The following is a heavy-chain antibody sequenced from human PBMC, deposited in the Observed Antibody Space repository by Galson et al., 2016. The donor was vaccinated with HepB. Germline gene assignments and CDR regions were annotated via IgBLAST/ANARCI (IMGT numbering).Heavy chain of an antibody. CDR3: ARGHRYSYVES. J-gene: IGHJ4*02. CDR1: GYSFTSYY. D-gene: IGHD5-18*01. CDR2: ISPKSGDT. V-gene: IGHV1-2*02. Sequence: SVKVSCKASGYSFTSYYMHWIRQAPGQGLEWMGWISPKSGDTKYVQKVQGRVTMTTDTSISTAYMEVRRLRSDDTAVYYCARGHRYSYVESWGQGTLVTVSS.